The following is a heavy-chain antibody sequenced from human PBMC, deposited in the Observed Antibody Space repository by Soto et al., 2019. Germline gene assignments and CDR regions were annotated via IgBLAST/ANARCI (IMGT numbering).Heavy chain of an antibody. CDR1: GFTFDDYT. J-gene: IGHJ6*02. V-gene: IGHV3-43*01. CDR2: ISWDGGST. CDR3: AKDIGEYYYYGMDV. Sequence: EVQLVESGGVVVQPGWSLRLSCAASGFTFDDYTMHWVRQAPGKGLEWVSLISWDGGSTYYADSVKGRFTISRDNSKNSLYLQMNSLRTEDTALYYCAKDIGEYYYYGMDVWGQGTTVTVSS.